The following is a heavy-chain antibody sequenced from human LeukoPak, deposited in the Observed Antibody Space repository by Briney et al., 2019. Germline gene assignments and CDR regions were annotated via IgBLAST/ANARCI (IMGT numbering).Heavy chain of an antibody. CDR1: RFTLSTYS. CDR2: ISSSSSYI. Sequence: KSGGSLRLSWAADRFTLSTYSINWVRQAPGKGLEWVSSISSSSSYIYYADSVKGRFTISRDNAKNSLYLQMNSLRAEDTAVYYCARGAYGYFAYCGQGTLVTVSS. D-gene: IGHD4-17*01. CDR3: ARGAYGYFAY. V-gene: IGHV3-21*01. J-gene: IGHJ4*02.